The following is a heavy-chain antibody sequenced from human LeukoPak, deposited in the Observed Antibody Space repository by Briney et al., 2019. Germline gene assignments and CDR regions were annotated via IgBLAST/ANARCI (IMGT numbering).Heavy chain of an antibody. V-gene: IGHV4-39*01. CDR2: IYYSGST. CDR1: GGSISSSSYY. CDR3: ARHSGLRSPFDP. D-gene: IGHD3-3*01. J-gene: IGHJ5*02. Sequence: PSETLSLTCTVPGGSISSSSYYWGWIRRPPGKGLEWTGSIYYSGSTYYNPSLKSRVTISVDTSKNQFSLRMSSATATDTAVYYCARHSGLRSPFDPWGQGALVTVSS.